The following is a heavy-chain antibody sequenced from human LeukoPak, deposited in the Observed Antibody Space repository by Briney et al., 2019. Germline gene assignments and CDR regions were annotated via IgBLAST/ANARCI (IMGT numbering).Heavy chain of an antibody. V-gene: IGHV4-61*08. CDR2: IYYSGST. CDR1: GGSISSNVYY. J-gene: IGHJ4*02. Sequence: SETLSLTCTVSGGSISSNVYYWSWIRQPPGKGLEWIGYIYYSGSTKYNPSLKSRVTISVDTSKNQLSLKLSSVTAADTAVYYCARDGDSSGPYYYFDYWGQGTLVTVSS. CDR3: ARDGDSSGPYYYFDY. D-gene: IGHD3-22*01.